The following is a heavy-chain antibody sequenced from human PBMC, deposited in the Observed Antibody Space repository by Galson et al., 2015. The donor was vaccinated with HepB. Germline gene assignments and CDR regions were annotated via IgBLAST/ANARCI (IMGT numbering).Heavy chain of an antibody. Sequence: SVKVSCKASGGTFSSYAISWVRQAPGQGLEWMGGIIPIFGTANYAQKFQGRVTITADESTSTAYMELSSLRSEDTAVYYCASSGSGYENDWYFDLWGRGTLVTVSS. J-gene: IGHJ2*01. CDR3: ASSGSGYENDWYFDL. CDR2: IIPIFGTA. D-gene: IGHD5-12*01. V-gene: IGHV1-69*13. CDR1: GGTFSSYA.